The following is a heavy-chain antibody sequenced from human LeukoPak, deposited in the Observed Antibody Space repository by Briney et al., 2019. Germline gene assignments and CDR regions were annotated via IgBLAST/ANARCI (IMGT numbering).Heavy chain of an antibody. CDR1: GFTFSSYW. CDR2: INSDGSST. Sequence: GGSLRLSCAASGFTFSSYWMHWVRQAPGKGLVWVSRINSDGSSTSYADSVKGRFTISRDNSKNTLYLQMNSLRAEDTAVYYCASDDYYDSSGFDYWGQGTLVTVSS. J-gene: IGHJ4*02. D-gene: IGHD3-22*01. CDR3: ASDDYYDSSGFDY. V-gene: IGHV3-74*01.